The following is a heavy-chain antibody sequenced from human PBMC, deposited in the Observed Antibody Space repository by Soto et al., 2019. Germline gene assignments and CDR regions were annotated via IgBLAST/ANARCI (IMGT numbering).Heavy chain of an antibody. Sequence: TLSLNCAVYGASLRDNYCNWLRQPPGKGLEWIGEINHSGNTNYNPSLRSRVTISIDTSKNQLSLNLRSVSAADTAVYYCARGRWEFDACGQGTPVTVAS. D-gene: IGHD1-26*01. CDR1: GASLRDNY. CDR2: INHSGNT. CDR3: ARGRWEFDA. V-gene: IGHV4-34*01. J-gene: IGHJ5*02.